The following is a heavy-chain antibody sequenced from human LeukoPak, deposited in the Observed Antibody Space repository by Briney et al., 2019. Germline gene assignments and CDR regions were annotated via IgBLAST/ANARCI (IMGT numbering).Heavy chain of an antibody. J-gene: IGHJ6*02. D-gene: IGHD3-10*01. CDR2: ISYDVSQK. CDR3: AKDHDWSLYYYYDMDV. Sequence: PGRSLRLSCAASGFTFRSYGVHWVRQAPGKGLEWVAVISYDVSQKYYADSVKGRFTISRDNSKNTLYLQMNSLRAEDTAVYYCAKDHDWSLYYYYDMDVWGQGTTVTVSS. V-gene: IGHV3-30*18. CDR1: GFTFRSYG.